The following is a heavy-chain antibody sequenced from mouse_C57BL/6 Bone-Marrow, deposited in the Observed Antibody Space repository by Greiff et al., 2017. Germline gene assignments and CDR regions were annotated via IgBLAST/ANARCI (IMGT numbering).Heavy chain of an antibody. CDR1: GYAFSSSW. J-gene: IGHJ2*01. CDR3: ARNSVYYYGSSYFDY. Sequence: QVQLQQSGPELVKPGASVKISCKASGYAFSSSWMNWVKQRPGKGLEWIGRIYPGDGDTNYNGKFKGKATLTADKSSRTAYMQLSSLTSEDSAVYVCARNSVYYYGSSYFDYWGQGTTLTVSS. CDR2: IYPGDGDT. V-gene: IGHV1-82*01. D-gene: IGHD1-1*01.